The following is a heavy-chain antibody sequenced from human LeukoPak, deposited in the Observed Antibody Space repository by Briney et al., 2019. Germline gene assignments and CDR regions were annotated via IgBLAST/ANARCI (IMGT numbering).Heavy chain of an antibody. J-gene: IGHJ2*01. CDR3: AKPPAVAGNWYFDL. CDR1: GFTFRSYA. Sequence: SGGSLRLSCAASGFTFRSYAMSWVRQAPGKGLEWVSGISDSGGSTYYADSVKGRFTISRDNSKNTLYLQMNGLRAEDTAVYYCAKPPAVAGNWYFDLWGRGTLVTVSS. V-gene: IGHV3-23*01. CDR2: ISDSGGST. D-gene: IGHD6-19*01.